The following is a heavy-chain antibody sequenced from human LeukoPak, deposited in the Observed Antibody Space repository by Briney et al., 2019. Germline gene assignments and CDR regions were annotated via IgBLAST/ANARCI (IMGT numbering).Heavy chain of an antibody. Sequence: ASVKVSCKASGYIFSSYYMYWVRQAPGQGLEWMGIINPSGGSIRYAQKFQGRVTMTRDTSTSTVYMELSSLRSEDTAVYYCARDLSGGKLRYFDWLPPDYWGQGTLVTVSS. J-gene: IGHJ4*02. CDR2: INPSGGSI. CDR1: GYIFSSYY. D-gene: IGHD3-9*01. V-gene: IGHV1-46*01. CDR3: ARDLSGGKLRYFDWLPPDY.